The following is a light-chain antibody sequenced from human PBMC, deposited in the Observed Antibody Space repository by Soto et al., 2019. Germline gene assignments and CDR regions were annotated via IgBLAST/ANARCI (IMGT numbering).Light chain of an antibody. CDR2: AAS. Sequence: EMEITQSPATLSLSLGERAALSCWASQSVSSDVAWYQQKPGQAPRLLIYAASTRATGVPARFSGGGSGTEFTLTISGLQSEDSAVYYCQQYNIWPRWTFGQGTKVDIK. CDR1: QSVSSD. CDR3: QQYNIWPRWT. V-gene: IGKV3-15*01. J-gene: IGKJ1*01.